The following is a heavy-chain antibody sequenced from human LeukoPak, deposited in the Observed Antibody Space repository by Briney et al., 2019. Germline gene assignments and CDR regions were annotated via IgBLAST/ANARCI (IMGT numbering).Heavy chain of an antibody. V-gene: IGHV3-48*01. CDR2: FSGTSNTI. CDR3: ARLPAYCSSTSCYYDY. J-gene: IGHJ4*02. Sequence: PGGSLRLSCVASGFTFSSHSMSWVRQAPGKGLEWVSYFSGTSNTIYYADSVKGRFTISRDNAKNSLYLQMNSLRAEDTAVYYCARLPAYCSSTSCYYDYWGQGTLVTVSS. D-gene: IGHD2-2*01. CDR1: GFTFSSHS.